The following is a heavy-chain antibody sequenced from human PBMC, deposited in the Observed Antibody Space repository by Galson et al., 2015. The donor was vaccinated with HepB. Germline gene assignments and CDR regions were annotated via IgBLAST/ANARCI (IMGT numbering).Heavy chain of an antibody. J-gene: IGHJ4*02. CDR1: GFTFSIYS. CDR3: ARDSSGYGDY. Sequence: SLRLSCAASGFTFSIYSMNWVRQAPGKGLEWVSSISSSSSYIYYADSVKGRFTISRDNTKNSLYLQMNSLRAEDTAVYYCARDSSGYGDYWGQGTLVIVSS. CDR2: ISSSSSYI. V-gene: IGHV3-21*01. D-gene: IGHD3-22*01.